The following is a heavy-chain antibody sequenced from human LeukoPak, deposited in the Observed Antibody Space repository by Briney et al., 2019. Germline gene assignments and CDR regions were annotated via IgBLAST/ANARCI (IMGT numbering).Heavy chain of an antibody. J-gene: IGHJ3*02. D-gene: IGHD1-14*01. CDR2: FYTGGHT. Sequence: SETLSLTCTVSGGSINSGSYYWSWIRQPAGKGLEWMGHFYTGGHTSYNPSLKSRVTISVDTSKNQFSLKLSSVTAADTAVYYCASRNVRPFDIWGQGTMVTVSS. CDR3: ASRNVRPFDI. V-gene: IGHV4-61*09. CDR1: GGSINSGSYY.